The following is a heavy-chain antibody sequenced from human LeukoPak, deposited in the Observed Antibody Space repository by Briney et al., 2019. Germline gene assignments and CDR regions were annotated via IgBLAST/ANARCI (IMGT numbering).Heavy chain of an antibody. CDR1: GFTFSSYW. Sequence: GGSLRLSCAASGFTFSSYWMTWVRQAPGKGLEWVANIKQDGSEKYYVDSVKGRFTISRDNAQNSLTLHMNTLRADDTAVYYCAKDGGTHFDHWGQGTLVTVSS. CDR2: IKQDGSEK. D-gene: IGHD1-26*01. V-gene: IGHV3-7*01. CDR3: AKDGGTHFDH. J-gene: IGHJ4*02.